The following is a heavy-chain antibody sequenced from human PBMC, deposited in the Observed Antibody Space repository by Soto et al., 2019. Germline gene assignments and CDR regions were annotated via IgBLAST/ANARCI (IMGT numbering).Heavy chain of an antibody. D-gene: IGHD6-6*01. CDR1: GGSFSGYY. V-gene: IGHV4-34*01. CDR2: INHSGST. J-gene: IGHJ3*02. Sequence: SETLSLTCAVYGGSFSGYYWSWIRQPPGKGLEWIGEINHSGSTNYNPSLKSRVTISVDTSKNQFSLKLSSVTAADTAVYYCARGRRAARHAFDIWGQGTMVTVS. CDR3: ARGRRAARHAFDI.